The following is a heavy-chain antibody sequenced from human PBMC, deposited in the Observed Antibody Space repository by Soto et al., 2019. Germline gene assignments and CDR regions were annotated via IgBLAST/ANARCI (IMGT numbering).Heavy chain of an antibody. Sequence: QITLNESGPTVVRPTETLTLTCSFSGFSLTTSGVGVGWVRQSPGKAPEWLALIYWDDDKRYSESLKNRLTITKDTSKNQVVLTVANLDPTDTATYYCAHRVLRTVFGLVTTTAIYFDSWGQGTPVAVSS. CDR1: GFSLTTSGVG. CDR2: IYWDDDK. V-gene: IGHV2-5*02. CDR3: AHRVLRTVFGLVTTTAIYFDS. J-gene: IGHJ4*02. D-gene: IGHD3-3*01.